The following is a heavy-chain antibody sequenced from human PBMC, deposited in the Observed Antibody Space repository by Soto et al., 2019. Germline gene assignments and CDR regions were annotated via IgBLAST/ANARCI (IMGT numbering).Heavy chain of an antibody. V-gene: IGHV5-51*01. CDR2: IYPGDSDT. CDR3: ARHEIEYLQH. Sequence: PGESLKVSSQASGDIFTTYWIAWVRQMPGKGLEWMGIIYPGDSDTRYSPSFQGRATISVDQSITTAYLQSSSLKASDPAMYYCARHEIEYLQHWGQGTLVTVSS. CDR1: GDIFTTYW. J-gene: IGHJ1*01.